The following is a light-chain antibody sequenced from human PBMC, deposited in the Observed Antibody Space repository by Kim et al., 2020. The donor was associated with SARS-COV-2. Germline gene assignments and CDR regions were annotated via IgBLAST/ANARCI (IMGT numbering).Light chain of an antibody. CDR1: QSVRNY. V-gene: IGKV3-11*01. CDR3: HHRGDWPRGA. Sequence: PGERATLACRASQSVRNYLAWYQQKPGQAPRLLIYDASNRATGIPARFSGSGSGTDFTLTISSLEPEDFAVYYCHHRGDWPRGAFGQGTKVDIK. J-gene: IGKJ1*01. CDR2: DAS.